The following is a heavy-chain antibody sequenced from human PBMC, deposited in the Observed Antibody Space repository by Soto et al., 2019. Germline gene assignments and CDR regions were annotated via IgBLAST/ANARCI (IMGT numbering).Heavy chain of an antibody. V-gene: IGHV4-30-4*01. CDR1: GGSISSADYY. CDR3: ASIWFGDFDY. CDR2: FHSSGAT. Sequence: QMQLQESGPGLVKPSQTLSLTCTVSGGSISSADYYWSWIRQPPGKGLEWIGYFHSSGATYKDPSLKSRVTISVATSKSRVSLKLDSVTAADTAVYYCASIWFGDFDYWGHGTLVTVSS. D-gene: IGHD3-10*01. J-gene: IGHJ4*01.